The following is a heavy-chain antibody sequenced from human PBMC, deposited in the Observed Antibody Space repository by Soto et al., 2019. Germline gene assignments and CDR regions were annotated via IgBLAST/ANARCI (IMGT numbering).Heavy chain of an antibody. D-gene: IGHD3-10*01. Sequence: SGPTLVNPRQTLTLTCTFSGFSLTTPGMCVSCIRQPPGKALEWLAVIDWDDDKYYSTSLKTRLSISMDTSKNQVVLEMTNVAPVDTATYYCAHIRGAGAYYYYPMDVWGQGTTVTSP. V-gene: IGHV2-70*12. CDR3: AHIRGAGAYYYYPMDV. CDR1: GFSLTTPGMC. J-gene: IGHJ6*02. CDR2: IDWDDDK.